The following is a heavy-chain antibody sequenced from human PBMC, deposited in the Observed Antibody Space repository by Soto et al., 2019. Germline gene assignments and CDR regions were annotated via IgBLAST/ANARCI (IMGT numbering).Heavy chain of an antibody. Sequence: KPSETLSLTCTVSGGSISSGDYYWSWIRQPPGKGLEWIGYVCYSGSTYYNPSLKSRVTISVDTSKNQLYLKLSSVTAADTAVYYSARGVWNGMVVWGQATPVTVFS. CDR2: VCYSGST. CDR3: ARGVWNGMVV. V-gene: IGHV4-30-4*01. CDR1: GGSISSGDYY. J-gene: IGHJ6*02. D-gene: IGHD2-8*01.